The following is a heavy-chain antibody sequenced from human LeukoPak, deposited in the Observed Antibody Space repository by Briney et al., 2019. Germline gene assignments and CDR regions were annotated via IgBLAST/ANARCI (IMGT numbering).Heavy chain of an antibody. V-gene: IGHV3-53*01. CDR1: GFTFSSYW. CDR3: ARGGSYPNDPFDI. Sequence: GGSLRLSCEASGFTFSSYWMSWVRQAPGKGLEWVSVIYSGGSTHYADSVEGRITISRDNSKNTLFLQMNSLRAEDTAVYYCARGGSYPNDPFDIWGQGTMVTVTS. CDR2: IYSGGST. D-gene: IGHD1-26*01. J-gene: IGHJ3*02.